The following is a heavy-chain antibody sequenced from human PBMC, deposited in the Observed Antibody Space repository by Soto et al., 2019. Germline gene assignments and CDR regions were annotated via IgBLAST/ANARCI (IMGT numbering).Heavy chain of an antibody. J-gene: IGHJ6*02. CDR2: ISDDGHNK. D-gene: IGHD3-10*02. CDR1: QLTFNNYA. CDR3: AKDLNVKTYVPYGMDV. Sequence: QVQLVESGGDVVQPGRSLSLSCAASQLTFNNYAMHWVRQAPGKGLEWVAVISDDGHNKYYADSVRGRFTISRDNSKNTVYLHMNSLRVDDTAVYYCAKDLNVKTYVPYGMDVWGQGTTVTVSS. V-gene: IGHV3-30*18.